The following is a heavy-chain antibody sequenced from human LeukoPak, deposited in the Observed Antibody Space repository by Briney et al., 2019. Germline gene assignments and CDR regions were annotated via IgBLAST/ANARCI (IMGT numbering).Heavy chain of an antibody. CDR3: ARAWGSSGYYFDY. J-gene: IGHJ4*02. Sequence: SETLSLTCAVYGGSFSGYYWSWIRQPPGKGLEWIGEINHSGSTNYNPSLKSRVTISVDTSKNQFSLKLSSVTAADTAVYYCARAWGSSGYYFDYWGQGTLVTVSS. D-gene: IGHD3-22*01. CDR1: GGSFSGYY. CDR2: INHSGST. V-gene: IGHV4-34*01.